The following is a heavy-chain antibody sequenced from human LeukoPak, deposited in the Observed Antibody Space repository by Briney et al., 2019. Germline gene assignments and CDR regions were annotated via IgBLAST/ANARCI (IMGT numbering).Heavy chain of an antibody. J-gene: IGHJ1*01. CDR2: MNPNSGNT. D-gene: IGHD3-22*01. CDR3: ARGLRDSSGREYFQH. Sequence: GASVKVSSKASGYTFTSYDISWVRQAAGQGLEWMGWMNPNSGNTGYAQKFKGRVTMTGNTSMNTAYMELSSLRSEDTAVYYCARGLRDSSGREYFQHWGQGTLVTVSS. V-gene: IGHV1-8*01. CDR1: GYTFTSYD.